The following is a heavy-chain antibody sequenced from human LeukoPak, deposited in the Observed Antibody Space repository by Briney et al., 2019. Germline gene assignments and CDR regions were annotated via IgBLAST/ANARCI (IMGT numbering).Heavy chain of an antibody. D-gene: IGHD2-15*01. Sequence: GASVKVSCKTSGYTFSNYDIYWVRQAPGQGLECMGWISGYTGDTKYAQILQGRFTVTTDTSTSTAYMELRSLTYDDTAVYYCARAGYCGDGGCRGGSAFDDWGQGTMVTVSS. J-gene: IGHJ3*01. CDR1: GYTFSNYD. CDR2: ISGYTGDT. CDR3: ARAGYCGDGGCRGGSAFDD. V-gene: IGHV1-18*01.